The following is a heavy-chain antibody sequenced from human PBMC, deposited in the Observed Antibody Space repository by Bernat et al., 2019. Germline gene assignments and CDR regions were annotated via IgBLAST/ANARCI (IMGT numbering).Heavy chain of an antibody. Sequence: EVQVLESGGGLVQPGGSLRLSCAASGFTFSSYGMTWVRQAPGKGLEWVSGISGSGGHTYHSDSVKGRFTISRDNSKNTLYLQLDSLRAEDTAIYYCAKDMFGCSSTSCYTGPPYYMDVWGKGTTVTVFS. D-gene: IGHD2-2*02. CDR1: GFTFSSYG. CDR3: AKDMFGCSSTSCYTGPPYYMDV. V-gene: IGHV3-23*01. J-gene: IGHJ6*04. CDR2: ISGSGGHT.